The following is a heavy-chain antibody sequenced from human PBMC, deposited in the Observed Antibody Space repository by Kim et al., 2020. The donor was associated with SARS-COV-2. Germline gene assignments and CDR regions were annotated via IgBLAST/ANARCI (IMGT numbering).Heavy chain of an antibody. CDR2: IYYSGST. Sequence: SETLSLTCTVSGGSISSSSYYWGWIRQPPGKGLEWIGSIYYSGSTYYNPSLKSLVTISVDTSKNQFSLKLSSVTAADTAVYYCASRTRLGYSGYTDVRGQGATVAVSS. CDR3: ASRTRLGYSGYTDV. CDR1: GGSISSSSYY. J-gene: IGHJ6*02. V-gene: IGHV4-39*01. D-gene: IGHD5-12*01.